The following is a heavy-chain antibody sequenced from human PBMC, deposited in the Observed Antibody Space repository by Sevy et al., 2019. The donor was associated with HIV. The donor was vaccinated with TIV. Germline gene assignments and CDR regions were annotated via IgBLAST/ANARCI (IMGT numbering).Heavy chain of an antibody. Sequence: ASVKVSCKASGYTFTSYDINWVRQATGQGLEWMGWMNPNSGNTGYAQKFQGRVTMTRNTSISTAYMELSSLRSEDTAVYYCARGRPRDFWSGYYYYFDYWGQGTLVTVSS. CDR3: ARGRPRDFWSGYYYYFDY. D-gene: IGHD3-3*01. CDR2: MNPNSGNT. J-gene: IGHJ4*02. V-gene: IGHV1-8*01. CDR1: GYTFTSYD.